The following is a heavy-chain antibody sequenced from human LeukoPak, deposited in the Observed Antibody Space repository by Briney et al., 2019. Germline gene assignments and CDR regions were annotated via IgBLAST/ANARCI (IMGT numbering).Heavy chain of an antibody. D-gene: IGHD6-19*01. V-gene: IGHV1-18*01. J-gene: IGHJ4*02. CDR2: ISGYNGNT. CDR1: GYTFTSYG. CDR3: ARDPAVAGDYFHY. Sequence: ASVKVSCKASGYTFTSYGISWVRQAPGQGLEWMGWISGYNGNTNYAQKFQGRVTITADESTSTAYMELSSLRAEDTAVYYCARDPAVAGDYFHYWGQGTLVTVSS.